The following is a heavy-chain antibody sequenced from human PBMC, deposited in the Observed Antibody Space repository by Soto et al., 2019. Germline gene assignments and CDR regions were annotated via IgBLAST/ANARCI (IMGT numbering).Heavy chain of an antibody. CDR1: GGSISSSSYY. V-gene: IGHV4-39*07. J-gene: IGHJ4*02. D-gene: IGHD6-6*01. CDR2: IYYSGST. Sequence: SETLSLTCTVSGGSISSSSYYWGWIRQPPGKGLEWIGSIYYSGSTYYNPSLKSRVTISVDTSKNQFSLTLSSVTAADTAVYYCARSGSSSPAGGYFDYWGQGTLVTVSS. CDR3: ARSGSSSPAGGYFDY.